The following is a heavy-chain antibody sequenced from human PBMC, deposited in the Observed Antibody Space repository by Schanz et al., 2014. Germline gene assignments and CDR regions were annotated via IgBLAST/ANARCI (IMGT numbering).Heavy chain of an antibody. Sequence: EVQLVESGGGLAQPGGSLRLSCAASGFAFSSYGMNWLRQAPGKGLEWVSAISGSGGSTYYADSVKGRFTVSRDNSKNTLYLQMNSLRAEDTAVYYCARIGGSVFDYWAQGTLVTVSS. V-gene: IGHV3-23*04. CDR1: GFAFSSYG. J-gene: IGHJ4*02. CDR3: ARIGGSVFDY. D-gene: IGHD3-10*01. CDR2: ISGSGGST.